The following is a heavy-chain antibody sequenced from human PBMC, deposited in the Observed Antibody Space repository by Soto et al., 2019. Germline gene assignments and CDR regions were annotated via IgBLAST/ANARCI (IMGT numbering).Heavy chain of an antibody. CDR1: GYIFTICP. CDR3: ARKVSGSGNPFDY. CDR2: INVGNADT. D-gene: IGHD3-10*01. J-gene: IGHJ4*02. V-gene: IGHV1-3*01. Sequence: VASVKVSCKASGYIFTICPIHWVRQAPGQGLEWMGWINVGNADTKYSQKFQGRVTLTRDTSASTAYMELSSLRSEDTAVYYCARKVSGSGNPFDYWGLGTLVTVSS.